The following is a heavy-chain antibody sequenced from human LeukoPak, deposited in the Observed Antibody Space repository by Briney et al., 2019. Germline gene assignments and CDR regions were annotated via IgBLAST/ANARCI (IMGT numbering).Heavy chain of an antibody. CDR1: GFTFSDTW. CDR2: IRSDGSDT. Sequence: PGGSLRLSCAASGFTFSDTWMHWVRQAPGEGLVWVSRIRSDGSDTRYADSVKGRFTISRDNSKNTLYLQLNSLRAEDTAVYYCAKSTMIVVVILDIWGQGTMVTVSS. D-gene: IGHD3-22*01. CDR3: AKSTMIVVVILDI. J-gene: IGHJ3*02. V-gene: IGHV3-74*01.